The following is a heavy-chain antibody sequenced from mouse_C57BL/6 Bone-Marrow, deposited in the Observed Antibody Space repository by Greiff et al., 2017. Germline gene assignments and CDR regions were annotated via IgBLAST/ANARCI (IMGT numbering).Heavy chain of an antibody. CDR3: ARSPERIYYYGPYWYFDV. V-gene: IGHV1-64*01. D-gene: IGHD1-1*01. Sequence: QVQLQQPGAELVKPGASVKLSCKASGYTFTSYWMHWVKQRPGQGLEWIGMIHPNSGSTNYNEKFKSKATLTVDKSSSTAYMQLSSLTSEDSAVYYCARSPERIYYYGPYWYFDVWGTGTTVTVSS. CDR2: IHPNSGST. CDR1: GYTFTSYW. J-gene: IGHJ1*03.